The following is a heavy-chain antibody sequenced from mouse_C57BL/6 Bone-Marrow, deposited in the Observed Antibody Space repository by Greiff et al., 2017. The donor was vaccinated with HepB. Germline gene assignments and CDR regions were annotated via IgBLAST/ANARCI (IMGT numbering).Heavy chain of an antibody. CDR2: ISSGGDYI. CDR3: TRDNNPYWYFDV. Sequence: DVMLVESGEGLVKPGGSLKLSCAASGFTFSSYAMSWVRQTPEKRLEWVAYISSGGDYIYYADTVKGRFTISRDNARNTLYLQMSSLKSEDTAMYYCTRDNNPYWYFDVWGTGTTVTVSS. D-gene: IGHD6-1*01. CDR1: GFTFSSYA. V-gene: IGHV5-9-1*02. J-gene: IGHJ1*03.